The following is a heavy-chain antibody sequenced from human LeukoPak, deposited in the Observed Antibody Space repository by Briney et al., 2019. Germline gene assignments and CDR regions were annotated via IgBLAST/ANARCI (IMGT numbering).Heavy chain of an antibody. V-gene: IGHV3-48*04. J-gene: IGHJ4*02. CDR2: ISSSSSTI. Sequence: GGSLRLSCAASGFTFSSYSMNWVRQAPGKGLEWVSYISSSSSTIYYADSVKGRFTISRDNAKNSLYLQMNSLRAEDTAVYYCARLSGEGWSEYWGQGTLVSVSS. CDR3: ARLSGEGWSEY. CDR1: GFTFSSYS.